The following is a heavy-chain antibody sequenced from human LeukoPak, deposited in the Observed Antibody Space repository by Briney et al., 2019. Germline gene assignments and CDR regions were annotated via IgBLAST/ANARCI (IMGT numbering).Heavy chain of an antibody. Sequence: GGSLRLSCAASGFTFSSYGMNWVRQAPGKGLEWVSSIGSSSSYIYYADSVKGRFTISRDNAKNSLYLQMNSLRAEDTAVYYCASIPYSSGWYYYYYYGMDVWGQGTTVTVSS. CDR2: IGSSSSYI. J-gene: IGHJ6*02. D-gene: IGHD6-19*01. CDR3: ASIPYSSGWYYYYYYGMDV. CDR1: GFTFSSYG. V-gene: IGHV3-21*01.